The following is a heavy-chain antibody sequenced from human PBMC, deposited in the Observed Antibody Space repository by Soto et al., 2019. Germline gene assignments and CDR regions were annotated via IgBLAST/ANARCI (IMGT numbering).Heavy chain of an antibody. CDR1: GYTFTSYA. J-gene: IGHJ6*02. D-gene: IGHD2-2*01. V-gene: IGHV1-3*01. CDR3: ARARRCSSTSCSVYYYYGMDV. CDR2: INAGNGNT. Sequence: ASVKVSCKASGYTFTSYAMHWVRQAPGQRLERMGWINAGNGNTKYSQKFQGRVTITRDTSASTAYMELSSLRSEDTAVYYCARARRCSSTSCSVYYYYGMDVWGQGTTVTVSS.